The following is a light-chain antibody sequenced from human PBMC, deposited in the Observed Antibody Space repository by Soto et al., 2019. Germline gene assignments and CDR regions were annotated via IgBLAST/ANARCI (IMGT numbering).Light chain of an antibody. J-gene: IGKJ5*01. CDR2: RAS. CDR3: MQGKYWPPIT. CDR1: QSLVYREGNRY. Sequence: VVMTQSPLSLPVTLGQPASISCRSSQSLVYREGNRYLSWFQQRPGQSARRLIGRASNRDSGVPDRFSGSGSGTDFTLKISRVEVEDVGVYYCMQGKYWPPITFGQGTRLENK. V-gene: IGKV2-30*01.